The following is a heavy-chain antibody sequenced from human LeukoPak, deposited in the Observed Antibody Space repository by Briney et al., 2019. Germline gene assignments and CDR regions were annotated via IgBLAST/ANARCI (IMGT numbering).Heavy chain of an antibody. V-gene: IGHV1-18*01. D-gene: IGHD4-17*01. CDR2: ISAYSGNT. CDR1: GYTFTSYG. Sequence: ASVKVSCKAAGYTFTSYGISWVRQAPGQGLEWMGWISAYSGNTNYAQKLQGRVTMTTDTSTSTAYMELRSLRSDDTAVYYCARDHGETPYYYYGMDVWGQGTTVTVSS. J-gene: IGHJ6*02. CDR3: ARDHGETPYYYYGMDV.